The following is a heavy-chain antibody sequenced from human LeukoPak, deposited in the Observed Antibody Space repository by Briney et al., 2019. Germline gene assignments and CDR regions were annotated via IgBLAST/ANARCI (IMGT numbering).Heavy chain of an antibody. J-gene: IGHJ6*03. Sequence: SETLSLTCAVYGGSFSGYYWSWIRQPPGKGLEWIGEINHSGSTNYNPSLKSRVTISVDTSKNQFSLKLSSVTAADTAVYYCARHLTYYDSSGYGWGYYYYYMDVWGKGTTVTISS. CDR1: GGSFSGYY. D-gene: IGHD3-22*01. CDR2: INHSGST. CDR3: ARHLTYYDSSGYGWGYYYYYMDV. V-gene: IGHV4-34*01.